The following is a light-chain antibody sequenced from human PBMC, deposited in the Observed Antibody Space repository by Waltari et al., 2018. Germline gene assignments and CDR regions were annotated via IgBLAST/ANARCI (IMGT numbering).Light chain of an antibody. CDR3: CSYVDTYTYV. V-gene: IGLV2-11*01. J-gene: IGLJ1*01. CDR1: SRDVGGSHF. CDR2: DVS. Sequence: QSALTQPRSVSGPPGQSVTISCTGTSRDVGGSHFVSWFHQLPGSAPKLLIYDVSERPPGVPDRFSGSKSANTASLTISGLQAEDEADYYCCSYVDTYTYVFGPGTRVIVL.